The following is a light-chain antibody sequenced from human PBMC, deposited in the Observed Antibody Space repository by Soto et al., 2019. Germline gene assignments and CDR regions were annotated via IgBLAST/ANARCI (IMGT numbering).Light chain of an antibody. CDR1: QSVSSY. Sequence: EIVLTQSPATVSLSPGERATLSCRASQSVSSYLAWYQQKPGQAPRLLIYDASNRATGIPARFSGSGSGTDFTLTISSLEPADFAVYYCQQRSNWPYTFGQGTKLEIK. CDR2: DAS. V-gene: IGKV3-11*01. J-gene: IGKJ2*01. CDR3: QQRSNWPYT.